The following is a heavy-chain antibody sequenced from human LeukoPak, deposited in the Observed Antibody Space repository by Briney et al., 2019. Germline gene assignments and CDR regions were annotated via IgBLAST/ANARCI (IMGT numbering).Heavy chain of an antibody. CDR1: GYTFSDFY. CDR3: AREGEIGYDLSDY. D-gene: IGHD5-12*01. J-gene: IGHJ4*02. CDR2: TNPNILST. Sequence: AAVKVSFKASGYTFSDFYVRWVPPAPGDGPGGVGWTNPNILSTNSAQKFQGRLTLTRDTSISTAYMELSRLRSEDTAMYYCAREGEIGYDLSDYWGQGTLVTVSS. V-gene: IGHV1-2*02.